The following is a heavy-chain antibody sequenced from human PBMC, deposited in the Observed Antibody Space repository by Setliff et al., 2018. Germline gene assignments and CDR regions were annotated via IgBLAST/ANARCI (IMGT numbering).Heavy chain of an antibody. CDR1: GFRFTNFG. Sequence: VKVSCKTSGFRFTNFGFSWVRQAPGQGLEWLGSISPYSGNTNYPQWLQDRVTMTIDTSATTVYMELKSLRSDDTAMYYCTRLVEFPLEKGFPYDHKDHWGQGTLVTVSS. D-gene: IGHD3-10*01. J-gene: IGHJ4*02. V-gene: IGHV1-18*01. CDR2: ISPYSGNT. CDR3: TRLVEFPLEKGFPYDHKDH.